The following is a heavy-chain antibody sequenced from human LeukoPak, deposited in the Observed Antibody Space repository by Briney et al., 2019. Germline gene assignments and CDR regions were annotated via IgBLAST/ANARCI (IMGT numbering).Heavy chain of an antibody. CDR1: GFIFSSYW. Sequence: GGSLRLSCAASGFIFSSYWMHWVRQAPGKGLVWVSRISSDGSSTSYADSVKGRFTISRDNAKNTLYLQMSSLRAEDTAVYYCARGYSETYRFGYWGQGTLVTVSS. CDR3: ARGYSETYRFGY. J-gene: IGHJ4*02. V-gene: IGHV3-74*01. D-gene: IGHD1-26*01. CDR2: ISSDGSST.